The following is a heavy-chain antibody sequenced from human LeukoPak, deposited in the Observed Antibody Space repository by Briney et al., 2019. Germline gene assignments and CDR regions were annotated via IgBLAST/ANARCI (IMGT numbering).Heavy chain of an antibody. CDR2: LYDTGST. V-gene: IGHV4-59*12. J-gene: IGHJ3*02. CDR1: GGSISVYH. Sequence: SETLSLTCTVSGGSISVYHWSWIRQPPGKGLEWIGYLYDTGSTNYNPSLKSRVTISVDTSKNQISLKLSSVTAADTAVYFCVKEGMGSEATTADGAFDIWGQGTTVTVSS. D-gene: IGHD1-26*01. CDR3: VKEGMGSEATTADGAFDI.